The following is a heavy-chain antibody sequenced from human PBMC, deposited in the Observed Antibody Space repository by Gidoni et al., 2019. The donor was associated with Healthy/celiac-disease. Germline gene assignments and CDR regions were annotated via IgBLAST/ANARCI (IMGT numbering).Heavy chain of an antibody. CDR2: INHSGST. Sequence: QVQLQQWGAGLLKPSETLSLTCAVYGGSFSGYYWSWIRQPPGKGLEWIGEINHSGSTNYNPSLKSRVTISVDTSKNQFSLKLSSVTAADTAVYYCAREESSSWYVSFDYWGQGTLVTVSS. D-gene: IGHD6-13*01. CDR3: AREESSSWYVSFDY. J-gene: IGHJ4*02. CDR1: GGSFSGYY. V-gene: IGHV4-34*01.